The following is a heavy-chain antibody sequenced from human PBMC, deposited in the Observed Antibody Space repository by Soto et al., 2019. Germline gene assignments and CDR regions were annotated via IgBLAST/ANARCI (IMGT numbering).Heavy chain of an antibody. Sequence: GESLKVSCKGSGYSFTSYWMSWVRQMPGKGLEWRGRIDPSDSYTNYSPSFQGHVTISADKSISTAYLQWSSLKASDTAIYYCAASIFYYGMDVWGQGTTVTVSS. J-gene: IGHJ6*02. CDR2: IDPSDSYT. CDR3: AASIFYYGMDV. V-gene: IGHV5-10-1*01. CDR1: GYSFTSYW.